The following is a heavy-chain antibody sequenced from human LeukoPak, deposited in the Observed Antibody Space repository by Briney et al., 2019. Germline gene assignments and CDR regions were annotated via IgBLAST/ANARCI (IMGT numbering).Heavy chain of an antibody. CDR1: GFTFDNYA. CDR2: ISGSAFTT. Sequence: QPGGSLRLSCAASGFTFDNYAMSWVRQAPGKGLEWVSAISGSAFTTFYADSVKGRFTISRDNAKNSLYLQMNSLRAEDTAVYYCAELGITMIGGVWGKGTTVTISS. D-gene: IGHD3-10*02. V-gene: IGHV3-23*01. CDR3: AELGITMIGGV. J-gene: IGHJ6*04.